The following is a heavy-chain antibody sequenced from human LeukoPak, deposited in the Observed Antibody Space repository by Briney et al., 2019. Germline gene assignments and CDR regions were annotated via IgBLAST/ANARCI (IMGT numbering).Heavy chain of an antibody. V-gene: IGHV3-23*01. CDR2: VSGSGGST. J-gene: IGHJ4*02. CDR1: GFTFTSYA. Sequence: GGSLRLSCTASGFTFTSYAMNWVRQAPGKGLEWVSTVSGSGGSTYYADSVKGRFTISRDNSKNTLYLQMNSLRAEDTAVYYCARASPSGTNDYWGQGTLVTVSS. D-gene: IGHD2-8*01. CDR3: ARASPSGTNDY.